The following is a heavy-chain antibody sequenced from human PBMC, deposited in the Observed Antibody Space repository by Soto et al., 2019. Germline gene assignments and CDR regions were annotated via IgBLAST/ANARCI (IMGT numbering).Heavy chain of an antibody. CDR2: IYYSGRT. CDR3: ARSGSLYFRELLDY. CDR1: GGSINSGGYY. D-gene: IGHD3-10*01. J-gene: IGHJ4*01. Sequence: SETLSLTCTVSGGSINSGGYYWSWIRQHPGKGLEWIGYIYYSGRTFYNPSLKRRLTISLDTSKRLFSLNLTSVTAADTALYYCARSGSLYFRELLDYWGHGTLVTVSS. V-gene: IGHV4-31*03.